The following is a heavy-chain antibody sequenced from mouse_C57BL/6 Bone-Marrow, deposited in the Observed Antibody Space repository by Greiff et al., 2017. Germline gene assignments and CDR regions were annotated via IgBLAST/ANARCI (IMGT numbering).Heavy chain of an antibody. V-gene: IGHV14-4*01. D-gene: IGHD1-1*01. J-gene: IGHJ2*01. CDR2: FDPENGAT. Sequence: EVKLMESGAELVRPGASVKLSCTASGFNIKDAYMHWVKQRPEQGLEWIGWFDPENGATEYASKFQGKATITADTSSNTAYLQLSSLTSEDTAVYYCTTVVHYWGQGTTLTVSS. CDR1: GFNIKDAY. CDR3: TTVVHY.